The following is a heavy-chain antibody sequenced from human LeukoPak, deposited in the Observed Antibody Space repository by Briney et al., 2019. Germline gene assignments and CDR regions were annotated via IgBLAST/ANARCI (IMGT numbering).Heavy chain of an antibody. Sequence: ASVKVSCKASGYTFTSYGISWVRQAPGQGLEWMGWISAYNGNTNYAQKLQGRVTMTTDTSTSTAYTELRSLRSDDTAVYYCARKGYCTNGVCYTGGGYGMDVWGQGTTVTVSS. J-gene: IGHJ6*02. CDR2: ISAYNGNT. V-gene: IGHV1-18*01. CDR3: ARKGYCTNGVCYTGGGYGMDV. D-gene: IGHD2-8*01. CDR1: GYTFTSYG.